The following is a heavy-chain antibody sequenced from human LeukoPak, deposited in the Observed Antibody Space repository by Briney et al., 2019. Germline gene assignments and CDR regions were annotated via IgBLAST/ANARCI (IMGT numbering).Heavy chain of an antibody. CDR2: VYYSGST. Sequence: SETLSLTCTVSGGSISSYYWSWIRQPPGKGLEWIGYVYYSGSTNYNPSLKSRVTISVDTSKNQFSLKLSSVTAADTAVYYCARRYCSGGSCYSGFDYWGQGTLVTVSS. D-gene: IGHD2-15*01. CDR1: GGSISSYY. J-gene: IGHJ4*02. CDR3: ARRYCSGGSCYSGFDY. V-gene: IGHV4-59*01.